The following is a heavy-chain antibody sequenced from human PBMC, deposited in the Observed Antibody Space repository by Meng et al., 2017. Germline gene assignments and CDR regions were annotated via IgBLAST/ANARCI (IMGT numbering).Heavy chain of an antibody. CDR1: GFTFSNAW. Sequence: EVQLVGSGGGFGKPGGSLRLSCAASGFTFSNAWMTWVRQAPGKGLEWIGRMKSNVDGGTVGYAAAVKGRFFISRDDSENTFYLQMNSLKTEDTAVYYCSGHVDYWGHGTLVTVSS. CDR2: MKSNVDGGTV. V-gene: IGHV3-15*01. CDR3: SGHVDY. J-gene: IGHJ4*01.